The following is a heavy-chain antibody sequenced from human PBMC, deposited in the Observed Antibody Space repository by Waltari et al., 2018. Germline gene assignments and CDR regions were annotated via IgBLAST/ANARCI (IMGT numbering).Heavy chain of an antibody. D-gene: IGHD4-17*01. V-gene: IGHV1-69*12. CDR2: IIPIFGTA. CDR3: ARDTSSTVTSFVYYGMDV. J-gene: IGHJ6*02. CDR1: GGTFSSYA. Sequence: QVQLVQSGAEVKKPGSSVKVSCKASGGTFSSYAISWVRQAPGQGLEWLGGIIPIFGTANYAQKFQGRVTITADESTSTAYMELSSLRSEDTAVYYCARDTSSTVTSFVYYGMDVWGQGTTVTVSS.